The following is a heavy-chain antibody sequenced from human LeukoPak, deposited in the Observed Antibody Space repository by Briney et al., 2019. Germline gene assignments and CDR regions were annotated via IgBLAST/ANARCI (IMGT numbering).Heavy chain of an antibody. Sequence: PGGSLRLSCAASGFTLSTFAWHWVRQPPGKGLEWVAFMGTDETDIHYADSVRGRFIISRDNSRNTLSLDMSSLRVEDTAVYYCAKEPPGGWSIDLCGRGTLVSVSS. CDR1: GFTLSTFA. CDR3: AKEPPGGWSIDL. V-gene: IGHV3-30*02. CDR2: MGTDETDI. J-gene: IGHJ2*01. D-gene: IGHD3-16*01.